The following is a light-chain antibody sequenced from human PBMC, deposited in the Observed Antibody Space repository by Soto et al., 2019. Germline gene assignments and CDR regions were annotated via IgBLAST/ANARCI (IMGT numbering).Light chain of an antibody. V-gene: IGKV3D-15*01. CDR1: QSVGYH. CDR3: QPYDQWPLT. Sequence: EIVMTQSPATLSVSPGERATLSCRASQSVGYHLAWYQQKVGQAPRLLIYGESTRATAIPARFSGSGSATEFILTISSLQSEDSAVYYCQPYDQWPLTFGGGTKVEI. CDR2: GES. J-gene: IGKJ4*01.